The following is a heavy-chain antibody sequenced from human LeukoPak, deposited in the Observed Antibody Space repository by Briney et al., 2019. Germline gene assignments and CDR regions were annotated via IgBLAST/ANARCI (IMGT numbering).Heavy chain of an antibody. D-gene: IGHD5-18*01. CDR2: ISSSGNTI. Sequence: PGGSLRLSCAASGFTFSSYSMNWVRQAPGKGLKWVSYISSSGNTIDYADSVKGRFTISRDNAKNSLYLQMVSLRAEDTAVYYCARLRGYSYGYGDYWGQGTLVTVSS. J-gene: IGHJ4*02. CDR3: ARLRGYSYGYGDY. CDR1: GFTFSSYS. V-gene: IGHV3-48*04.